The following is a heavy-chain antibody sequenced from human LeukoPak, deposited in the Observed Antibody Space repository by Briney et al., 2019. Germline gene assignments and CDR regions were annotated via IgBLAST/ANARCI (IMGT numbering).Heavy chain of an antibody. CDR1: GFTFSSYA. Sequence: GGSLRLSCAASGFTFSSYAMTWVRQAPGKGLEWVSGISGSGGSTYYADSVEGRFSISRDSSKNTLYLQMNSLRAEDTAVYYCAKGYGDYVFYYMDVWGKGTTVTVFS. CDR2: ISGSGGST. D-gene: IGHD4-17*01. J-gene: IGHJ6*03. V-gene: IGHV3-23*01. CDR3: AKGYGDYVFYYMDV.